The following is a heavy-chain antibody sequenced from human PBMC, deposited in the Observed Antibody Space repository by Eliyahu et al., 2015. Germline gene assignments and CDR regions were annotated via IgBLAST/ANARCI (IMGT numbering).Heavy chain of an antibody. J-gene: IGHJ6*02. CDR3: AREGRYCSGGSCYSGIYYGMDV. CDR2: ISAYNGNT. V-gene: IGHV1-18*01. CDR1: GXTFTSYG. D-gene: IGHD2-15*01. Sequence: QVQLVQSGAEVKKPGASVKVSCKASGXTFTSYGISWVRQAPGQGLEWMGWISAYNGNTNYAQKLQGRVTMTTDTSTSTAYMELRSLRSDDTAVYYCAREGRYCSGGSCYSGIYYGMDVWGQGTTVTVSS.